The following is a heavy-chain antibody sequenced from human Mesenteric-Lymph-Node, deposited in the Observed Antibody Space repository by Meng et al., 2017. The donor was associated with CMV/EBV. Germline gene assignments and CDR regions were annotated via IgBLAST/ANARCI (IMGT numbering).Heavy chain of an antibody. CDR1: GGSFSGYY. V-gene: IGHV4-34*01. CDR3: ARLPGYCTNGVCWDYDYYYDMDV. D-gene: IGHD2-8*01. Sequence: SETLSLTCAVYGGSFSGYYWSWIRQPPGKGLEWIGEINHSGSTNYNPSLKSRVTISVDTSKNQFSLKLSSVTAADTAVYYCARLPGYCTNGVCWDYDYYYDMDVWGQGTTVTVSS. J-gene: IGHJ6*02. CDR2: INHSGST.